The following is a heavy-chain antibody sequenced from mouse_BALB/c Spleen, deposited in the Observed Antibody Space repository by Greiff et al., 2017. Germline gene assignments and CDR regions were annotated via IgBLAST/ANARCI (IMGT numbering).Heavy chain of an antibody. CDR1: GDSITSGY. Sequence: EVKVEESGPSLVKPSQTLSLTCSVTGDSITSGYWNWIRKFPGNKLEYMGYISYSGSTYYNPSLKSRISITRDTSKNQYYLQLNSVTTEDTATYYCVRYDGYYGAMDYWGQGTSVTVSS. D-gene: IGHD2-3*01. CDR2: ISYSGST. CDR3: VRYDGYYGAMDY. J-gene: IGHJ4*01. V-gene: IGHV3-8*02.